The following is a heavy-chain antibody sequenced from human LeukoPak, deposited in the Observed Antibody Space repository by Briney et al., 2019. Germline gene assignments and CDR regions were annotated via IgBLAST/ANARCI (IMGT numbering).Heavy chain of an antibody. V-gene: IGHV1-8*01. J-gene: IGHJ4*02. Sequence: GASGRVSCRASGYTLTTSDTNGGRQCTGQGLGWRGWMILDTGITGYAQTFQGRVTMTPNTSIATASIERRGLRSENTPGYNFARGCYDSSSYSYFLLWGQGTLVTVSS. D-gene: IGHD3-22*01. CDR3: ARGCYDSSSYSYFLL. CDR2: MILDTGIT. CDR1: GYTLTTSD.